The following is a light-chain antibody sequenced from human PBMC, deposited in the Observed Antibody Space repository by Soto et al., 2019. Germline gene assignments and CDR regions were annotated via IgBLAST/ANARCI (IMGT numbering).Light chain of an antibody. Sequence: EIVLTQSPGTLSLSPGERATLSCRASQSVSNTYLAWYQQKPGQAPRLLIFGASTRATSIPDRFSGGGSGTDFTLTITRLQPEDSAVYYCHQYGSSSITFGQGTRLEIK. J-gene: IGKJ5*01. V-gene: IGKV3-20*01. CDR3: HQYGSSSIT. CDR1: QSVSNTY. CDR2: GAS.